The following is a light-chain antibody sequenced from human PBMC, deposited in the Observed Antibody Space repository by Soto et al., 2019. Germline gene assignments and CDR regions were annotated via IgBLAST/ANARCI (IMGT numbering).Light chain of an antibody. J-gene: IGLJ2*01. CDR2: DVI. CDR1: SSDVGRYNF. V-gene: IGLV2-8*01. Sequence: QSALTQPPSASGSPGQSVTISCTGTSSDVGRYNFVSWYQQHPGKAPKLMIYDVIKRPSGVPDRFSGSKSGNTASLTVSGLQAEDEADYYCGSYADTNNVIFGGGTKLTVL. CDR3: GSYADTNNVI.